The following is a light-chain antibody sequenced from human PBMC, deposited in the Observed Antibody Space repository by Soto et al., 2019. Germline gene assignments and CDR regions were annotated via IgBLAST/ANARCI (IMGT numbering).Light chain of an antibody. CDR3: QQYDSSPRT. V-gene: IGKV3-20*01. J-gene: IGKJ1*01. Sequence: ELVWAQSPGTLSLSPWERATLSCGASQSLSSRNLAWYQQKPGQAPRPLIYGVSSRATGIPDRFSGSGSGTDFTLTISRLEPEDFAVYYCQQYDSSPRTVGQGTKVDI. CDR1: QSLSSRN. CDR2: GVS.